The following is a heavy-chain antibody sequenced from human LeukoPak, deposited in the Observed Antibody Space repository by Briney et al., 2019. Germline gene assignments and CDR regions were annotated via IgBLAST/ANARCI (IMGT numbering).Heavy chain of an antibody. CDR2: INHSEST. D-gene: IGHD2-2*02. CDR3: ARQEIGNCSSSSCYSFDY. Sequence: PSETLSLTCAVYGGSFNGYYWSWIRQPPGKGLEWIGEINHSESTNYNPSLKSRVSISVDTSKNQFSLKLLSSVTAADTAVYYCARQEIGNCSSSSCYSFDYWGQGTLVTVSS. J-gene: IGHJ4*02. CDR1: GGSFNGYY. V-gene: IGHV4-34*01.